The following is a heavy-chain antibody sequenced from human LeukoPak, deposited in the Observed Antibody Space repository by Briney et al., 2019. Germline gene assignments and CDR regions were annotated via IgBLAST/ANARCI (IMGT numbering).Heavy chain of an antibody. Sequence: GGSLRLSCAASGFTFSSYSMNWVRQVPGKGLEWVSSISSSNNYIYYADSVKGRFTISRDNAKDSLYLQMNYLRAEDTAVYYCARVPGDYWGQGTLVTVSS. CDR1: GFTFSSYS. CDR2: ISSSNNYI. V-gene: IGHV3-21*01. J-gene: IGHJ4*02. CDR3: ARVPGDY.